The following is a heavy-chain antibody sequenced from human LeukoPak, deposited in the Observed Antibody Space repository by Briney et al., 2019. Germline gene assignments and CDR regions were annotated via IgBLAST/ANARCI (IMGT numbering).Heavy chain of an antibody. V-gene: IGHV3-23*01. CDR1: GFTFSSYA. CDR3: AKGGFNRIQLWFNY. CDR2: ISGSGGST. D-gene: IGHD5-18*01. Sequence: GGSLRLSCAAFGFTFSSYAMSWVRQAPGKGLEWVSAISGSGGSTYYADSVKGRFTISRDNSKNTLYLQMNSLRAEDTAVYYCAKGGFNRIQLWFNYWGQATLVTVSS. J-gene: IGHJ4*02.